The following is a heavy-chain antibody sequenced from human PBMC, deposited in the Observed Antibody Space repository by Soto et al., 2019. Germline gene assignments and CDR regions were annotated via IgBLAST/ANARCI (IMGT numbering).Heavy chain of an antibody. J-gene: IGHJ4*01. D-gene: IGHD3-3*02. V-gene: IGHV1-69*01. Sequence: SVALSCEASGGTFENQAWICFQHSHREGLEWMGGILPIIGTPNYAQKFQGRVTITADASTNTVYLDVSSLRSQDTAVYDCARDLDFRDGSISHSEYW. CDR2: ILPIIGTP. CDR1: GGTFENQA. CDR3: ARDLDFRDGSISHSEY.